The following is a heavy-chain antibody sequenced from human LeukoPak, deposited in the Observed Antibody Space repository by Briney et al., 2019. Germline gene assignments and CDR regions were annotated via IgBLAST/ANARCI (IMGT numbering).Heavy chain of an antibody. CDR1: GITFSNYA. Sequence: GGSLRLSCVASGITFSNYAVSWARQAPEKGLDWVSVISGSAHKIRYADSVKGRFTISRDNSENSLFLQMNGLRPEDTAVFYCARGQYTDGLSYWGQGTLVTVSS. CDR2: ISGSAHKI. V-gene: IGHV3-23*01. D-gene: IGHD5-24*01. J-gene: IGHJ4*02. CDR3: ARGQYTDGLSY.